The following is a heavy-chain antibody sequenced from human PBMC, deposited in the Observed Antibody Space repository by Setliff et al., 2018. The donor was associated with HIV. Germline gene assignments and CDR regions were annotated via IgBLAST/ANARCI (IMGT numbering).Heavy chain of an antibody. J-gene: IGHJ5*02. CDR2: ISAYNGNT. Sequence: GASVKVSCKASGYTFTSYGTSWVRQAPGQGLEWMGWISAYNGNTNYAQKLQGRVTMTTDTSTSTAHMELRSLRSDDTAVYYCARDQLLWFGDPGWFDPWGQGTLVTVSS. CDR3: ARDQLLWFGDPGWFDP. CDR1: GYTFTSYG. D-gene: IGHD3-10*01. V-gene: IGHV1-18*01.